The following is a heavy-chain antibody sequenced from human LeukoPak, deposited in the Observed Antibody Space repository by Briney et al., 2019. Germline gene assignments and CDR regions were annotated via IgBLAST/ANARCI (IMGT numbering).Heavy chain of an antibody. CDR1: GGSISSGDYY. D-gene: IGHD3-9*01. CDR2: IYYSGST. Sequence: SQTLSLTCTVSGGSISSGDYYWSWIRQPPGKGLEWIGYIYYSGSTYYNPSLKSRVTISVDTSKNQFSLKLRSVTAADTAVYYCARELLRKPGPDPGYYNNNWFDPWGQGTLVTVSS. J-gene: IGHJ5*02. V-gene: IGHV4-30-4*01. CDR3: ARELLRKPGPDPGYYNNNWFDP.